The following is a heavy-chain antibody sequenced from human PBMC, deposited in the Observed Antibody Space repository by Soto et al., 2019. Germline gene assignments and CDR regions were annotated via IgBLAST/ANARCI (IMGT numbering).Heavy chain of an antibody. Sequence: PGGSLRLSCAASGFTFSGYAMHWVRQASGKGLEWLGRIRSKPNNYATEYAASVQGRFTISRDDSKNTTYLEMNSLKTEDTAVYYCTRWAYSYGWYFDYWGQGALVTVSS. D-gene: IGHD6-19*01. CDR3: TRWAYSYGWYFDY. V-gene: IGHV3-73*01. CDR1: GFTFSGYA. J-gene: IGHJ4*02. CDR2: IRSKPNNYAT.